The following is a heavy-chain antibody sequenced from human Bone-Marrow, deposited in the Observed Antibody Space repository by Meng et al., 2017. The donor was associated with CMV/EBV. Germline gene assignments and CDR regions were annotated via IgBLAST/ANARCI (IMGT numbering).Heavy chain of an antibody. CDR3: ASLYCSSTSCYPNYFDY. D-gene: IGHD2-2*01. Sequence: GGSLRLSCAASGFNFSSYEMNWVRQAPGKGLEWVSYISSSGSTIYYADSVKGRFTISRDNAKNSLYLQMNSLRAEDTAVYYCASLYCSSTSCYPNYFDYWGQGTLVTVSS. CDR2: ISSSGSTI. V-gene: IGHV3-48*03. J-gene: IGHJ4*02. CDR1: GFNFSSYE.